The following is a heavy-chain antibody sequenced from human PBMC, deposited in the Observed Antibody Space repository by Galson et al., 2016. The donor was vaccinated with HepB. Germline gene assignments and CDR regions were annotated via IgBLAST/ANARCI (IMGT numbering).Heavy chain of an antibody. D-gene: IGHD6-19*01. Sequence: TLSLTCTVSGGSISNDNWWSWVRQSPGTGLDWIGEIYRSGSTHYNPSLKSRATISVDRSNNRFSLRLNSVSAADTAIYFCASNGWYCLDYWGHGTLVTVSS. J-gene: IGHJ4*01. CDR3: ASNGWYCLDY. V-gene: IGHV4-4*01. CDR2: IYRSGST. CDR1: GGSISNDNW.